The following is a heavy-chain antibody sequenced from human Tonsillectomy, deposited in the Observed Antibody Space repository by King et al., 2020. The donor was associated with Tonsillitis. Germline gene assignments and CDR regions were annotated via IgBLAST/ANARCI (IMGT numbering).Heavy chain of an antibody. CDR1: GGSFSGHY. V-gene: IGHV4-34*01. CDR2: INHSGST. Sequence: VQLQQWGAGLLKPSETLSLTCGVYGGSFSGHYWSWIRQPPGKGLEWIGEINHSGSTNYNPSLKSRVTISVDTSKNQFSLKLSSVTAADTAVYYCARGRNVAVVADEMDIWGQGTMVTVSS. CDR3: ARGRNVAVVADEMDI. D-gene: IGHD2-15*01. J-gene: IGHJ3*02.